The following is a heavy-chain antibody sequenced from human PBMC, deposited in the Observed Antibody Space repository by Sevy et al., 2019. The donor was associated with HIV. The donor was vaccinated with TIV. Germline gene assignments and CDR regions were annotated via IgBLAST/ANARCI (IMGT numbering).Heavy chain of an antibody. CDR1: AYTFTTHW. Sequence: GESLKISCKGSAYTFTTHWIGWVRQMPGKGLEWMGIMSPGDSDPRYSPSFQGQVTMSVDKSVSTAYLQWHSLETSDTAIYYCARLDSYSIGWSQRYYFDYWGQGTLVTVS. D-gene: IGHD6-19*01. V-gene: IGHV5-51*01. CDR2: MSPGDSDP. J-gene: IGHJ4*02. CDR3: ARLDSYSIGWSQRYYFDY.